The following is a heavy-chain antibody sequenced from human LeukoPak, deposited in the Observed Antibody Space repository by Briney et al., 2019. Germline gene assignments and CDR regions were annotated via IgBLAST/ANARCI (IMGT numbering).Heavy chain of an antibody. Sequence: SETLSLTCAVYGGSFSVYYWSWIRQPPGKGLEWIGGINHSGSTNYNPSLKSRVTISVDTSKNQFSLKLSSVTAADTAVYYCARGPPFTIVLMVYARGEWFAPWGQGTLVTVSA. V-gene: IGHV4-34*01. CDR1: GGSFSVYY. J-gene: IGHJ5*02. D-gene: IGHD2-8*01. CDR2: INHSGST. CDR3: ARGPPFTIVLMVYARGEWFAP.